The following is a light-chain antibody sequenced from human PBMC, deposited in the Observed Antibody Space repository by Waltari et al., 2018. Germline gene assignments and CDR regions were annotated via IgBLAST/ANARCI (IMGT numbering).Light chain of an antibody. Sequence: QSVLTQPPSASGNPGQRVTISCSGSTSNLGRNYVYWYQQFPGTAPNLLVYRNNERPSGVHDRISGSKSGTSASLAISGLRSEDEADYYCATWDGSLTAWVVGGGTKVTVL. CDR3: ATWDGSLTAWV. V-gene: IGLV1-47*01. J-gene: IGLJ3*02. CDR1: TSNLGRNY. CDR2: RNN.